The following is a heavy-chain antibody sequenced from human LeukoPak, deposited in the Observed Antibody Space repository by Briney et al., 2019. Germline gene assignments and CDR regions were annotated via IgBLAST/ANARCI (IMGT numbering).Heavy chain of an antibody. CDR3: AREQAGGSYSFDC. J-gene: IGHJ4*02. V-gene: IGHV3-33*08. D-gene: IGHD3-16*01. CDR2: IWYAGNNE. Sequence: HPGGSLRLSCAASGFTFRNYAMHWVRQAPGKGLEWVAHIWYAGNNEYYADSVKGRFTISRDNSKNTLYLQMNSLRAEDTAVYYCAREQAGGSYSFDCWGQGTLVTVSS. CDR1: GFTFRNYA.